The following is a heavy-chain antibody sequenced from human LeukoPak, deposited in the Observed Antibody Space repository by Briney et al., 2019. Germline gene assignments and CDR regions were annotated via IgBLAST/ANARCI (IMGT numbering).Heavy chain of an antibody. Sequence: PGKSLRLSCAASGFIFSTYGMHWVRQAPGKGLEWVAVISYDGSNKYYADSVKGRFTISRDNSKNTLYLQMNSLRAEDTAVYYCAYLMGAARPYDAFDIWGQGTMVTVSS. J-gene: IGHJ3*02. CDR1: GFIFSTYG. V-gene: IGHV3-30*03. CDR3: AYLMGAARPYDAFDI. CDR2: ISYDGSNK. D-gene: IGHD1-26*01.